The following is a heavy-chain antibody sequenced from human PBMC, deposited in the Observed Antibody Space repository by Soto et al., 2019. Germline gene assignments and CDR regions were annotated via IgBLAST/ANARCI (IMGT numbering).Heavy chain of an antibody. CDR3: ARALVGADY. Sequence: VQPQPWGAGLLEPSETLSLHCAVYGGFFSGYYWRWIPQPPGKGLEWIGEINHSGSTNYNPSLKSRVTISVDTSKNQFSLKLSSVTAADTAVYYCARALVGADYWGQGTLVTVSS. CDR2: INHSGST. D-gene: IGHD1-26*01. J-gene: IGHJ4*02. V-gene: IGHV4-34*01. CDR1: GGFFSGYY.